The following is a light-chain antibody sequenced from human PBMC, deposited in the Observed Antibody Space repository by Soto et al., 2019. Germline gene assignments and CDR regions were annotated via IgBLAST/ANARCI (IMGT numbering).Light chain of an antibody. J-gene: IGKJ2*01. CDR1: QSVSSSD. V-gene: IGKV3-20*01. Sequence: EIVLTQSPGTLSLSPGDRATLSCRASQSVSSSDLAWYQQKPGQAPRLLIYDASTRATGIPDRFSGSGSGTDFPLTISRLETEDFAVYYCQQYGGSPLYTFGQGTKLEIK. CDR3: QQYGGSPLYT. CDR2: DAS.